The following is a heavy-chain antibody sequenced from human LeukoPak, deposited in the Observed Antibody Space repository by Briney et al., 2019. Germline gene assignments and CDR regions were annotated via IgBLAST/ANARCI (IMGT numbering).Heavy chain of an antibody. J-gene: IGHJ6*02. CDR1: GFTFSSYA. D-gene: IGHD3-3*01. CDR3: ARDSFEEWYYGMDV. Sequence: GGSLRLSCAASGFTFSSYAMHWVRQAPGKGLEWVAVISYDGSNKYYADSVKGRFTISRDNSENTLYLQMNSLRAEDTAVYYCARDSFEEWYYGMDVWGQGTTVTVSS. CDR2: ISYDGSNK. V-gene: IGHV3-30-3*01.